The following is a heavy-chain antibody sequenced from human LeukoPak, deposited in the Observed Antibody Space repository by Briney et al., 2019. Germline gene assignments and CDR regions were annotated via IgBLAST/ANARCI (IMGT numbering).Heavy chain of an antibody. CDR2: IHSGGTT. CDR1: GFTVSNNY. Sequence: GGPLRLSRAASGFTVSNNYMSWVRQAPGKGLEWVSVIHSGGTTNYADSVQGRFTISRDNSKTTVYLHMNSLRAEDTAVYYCARDSDSGYGPFASWGQGTLVTVSS. J-gene: IGHJ4*02. V-gene: IGHV3-53*01. CDR3: ARDSDSGYGPFAS. D-gene: IGHD5-12*01.